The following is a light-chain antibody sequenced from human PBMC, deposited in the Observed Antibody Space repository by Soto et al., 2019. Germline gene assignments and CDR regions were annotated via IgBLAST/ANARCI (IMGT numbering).Light chain of an antibody. Sequence: EVVMTQSPATLSLSPGEIATLSCRASQSVSNNYLAWYQQKPGQAPRLLIYGASNRATGIPDRFSGSGSGTDFTLTISRLEPEDFAVYYCQQYGSSGTFGQGTKVDIK. CDR2: GAS. CDR1: QSVSNNY. J-gene: IGKJ1*01. CDR3: QQYGSSGT. V-gene: IGKV3-20*01.